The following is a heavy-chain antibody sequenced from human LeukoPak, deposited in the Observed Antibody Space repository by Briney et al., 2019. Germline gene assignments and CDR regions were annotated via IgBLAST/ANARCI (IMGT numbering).Heavy chain of an antibody. D-gene: IGHD2-8*01. CDR1: GFTFSSYS. CDR3: AKNAAGIVLMIYAPLDS. CDR2: ISGSSSTI. J-gene: IGHJ4*02. V-gene: IGHV3-48*01. Sequence: GGSLRLSCAASGFTFSSYSINWVRQAPGKGLEWVSYISGSSSTICYADSVKGRFTISGDESKNTLSLQMNSLRPEDTAVYYCAKNAAGIVLMIYAPLDSWGQGTLVTVSS.